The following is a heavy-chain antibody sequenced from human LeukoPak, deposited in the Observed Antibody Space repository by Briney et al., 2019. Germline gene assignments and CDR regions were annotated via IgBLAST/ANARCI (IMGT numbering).Heavy chain of an antibody. J-gene: IGHJ4*02. CDR3: ASKHCRLFNGNFPLLDY. V-gene: IGHV1-2*02. CDR1: GYTFTAHY. Sequence: VASVKVSCKPSGYTFTAHYIHWVRQAPGQGLEWMGWINPNSGGTDYAQKFQGRITLTRDTSVSTAYMGLSSLRSDDTAVYYCASKHCRLFNGNFPLLDYWGQGTLVTVSS. CDR2: INPNSGGT. D-gene: IGHD2-15*01.